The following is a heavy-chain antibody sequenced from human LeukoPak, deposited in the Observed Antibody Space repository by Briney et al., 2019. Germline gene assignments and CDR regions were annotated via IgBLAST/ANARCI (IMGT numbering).Heavy chain of an antibody. Sequence: GGSLRLSWGGSGFTFSNYLMSWVRQTPGKGPEWVANIKEDGSDKYYVDSVKGRFIIARDNAQNSVYLQMNSLRAEDTAVYYCARERDYYGNKFYYYMDVWGKGTTVTVSS. D-gene: IGHD3-10*01. CDR3: ARERDYYGNKFYYYMDV. CDR1: GFTFSNYL. CDR2: IKEDGSDK. V-gene: IGHV3-7*01. J-gene: IGHJ6*03.